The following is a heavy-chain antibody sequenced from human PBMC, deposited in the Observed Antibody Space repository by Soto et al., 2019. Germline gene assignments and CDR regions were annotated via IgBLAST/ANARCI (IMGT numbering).Heavy chain of an antibody. Sequence: GASVKVSCKASGGTFSSYTISWVRQAPGQGLEWMGRIIPILGIANYAQKFQGRVTITADKSTSTAYMELSSLRSEDTAVYYCASGYDLRYGDYGDYWGQGTLVTVSS. J-gene: IGHJ4*02. CDR2: IIPILGIA. CDR1: GGTFSSYT. V-gene: IGHV1-69*02. CDR3: ASGYDLRYGDYGDY. D-gene: IGHD4-17*01.